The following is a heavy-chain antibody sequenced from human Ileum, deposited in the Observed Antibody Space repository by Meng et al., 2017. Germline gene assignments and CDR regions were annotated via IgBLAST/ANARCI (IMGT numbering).Heavy chain of an antibody. J-gene: IGHJ4*02. CDR3: ATDLVLASFYQY. Sequence: EVQLVESGGALVKPGGSIRLSCATSGFTFTNAAMTWVRQVPGKGLEWVGRIKRKADGETVEYAAPVKDRFIISRDNSEDTVYLQMNSLKAEDTAIYYCATDLVLASFYQYWGQGTLVTVSS. CDR1: GFTFTNAA. V-gene: IGHV3-15*02. CDR2: IKRKADGETV. D-gene: IGHD2/OR15-2a*01.